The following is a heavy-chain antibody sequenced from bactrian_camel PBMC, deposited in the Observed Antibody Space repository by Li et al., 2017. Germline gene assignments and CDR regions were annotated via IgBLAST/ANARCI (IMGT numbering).Heavy chain of an antibody. J-gene: IGHJ4*01. Sequence: DVQLVESGGGSVQPGGSLRLSCIGSGFNFDDSDMGWYRQGPGSECKLVSSLTSYGTTYYTDAAKGRLTIFHYRDNAKHMVYLQMDSLKPEDTAMYYCAAGSNCIAPFDRAYCYDGKCLDVSEYKYWGQGTQVTIS. V-gene: IGHV3S66*01. CDR2: LTSYGTT. CDR1: GFNFDDSD. CDR3: AAGSNCIAPFDRAYCYDGKCLDVSEYKY. D-gene: IGHD6*01.